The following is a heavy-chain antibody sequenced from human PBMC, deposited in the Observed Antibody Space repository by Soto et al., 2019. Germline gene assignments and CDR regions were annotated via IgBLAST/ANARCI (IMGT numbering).Heavy chain of an antibody. D-gene: IGHD3-3*01. CDR1: GGSISSGGYY. V-gene: IGHV4-31*03. Sequence: QVQLQESGPGLVKPSQTLSLTCTVSGGSISSGGYYWSWIRQHPGKGLEWIGYIYYSGSTYSNPSLKSRVTISVDTSKNQFSRKLSSVTAADTAVYYCARDGRYYDFWSGYYQNYYYGRDVWGQGTTVTVSS. CDR2: IYYSGST. CDR3: ARDGRYYDFWSGYYQNYYYGRDV. J-gene: IGHJ6*02.